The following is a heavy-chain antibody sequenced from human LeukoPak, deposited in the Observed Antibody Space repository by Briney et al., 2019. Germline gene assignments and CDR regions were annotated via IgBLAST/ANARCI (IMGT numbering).Heavy chain of an antibody. J-gene: IGHJ4*02. CDR1: GGSISSYY. D-gene: IGHD6-13*01. CDR3: ARVTGYRIEDYFDY. CDR2: IYYSGST. V-gene: IGHV4-59*01. Sequence: SETLSLTCTVSGGSISSYYWSWIRQPPGKGLEWIGYIYYSGSTNYNPSLKSRVTISVETSKNEFSLKLRSVTAADTAVYYCARVTGYRIEDYFDYWGQGTPVTVSS.